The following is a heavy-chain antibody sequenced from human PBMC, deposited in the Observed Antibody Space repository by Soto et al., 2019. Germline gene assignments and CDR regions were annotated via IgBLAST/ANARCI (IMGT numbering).Heavy chain of an antibody. CDR1: GFSFTNYW. CDR2: IDPVDSYA. CDR3: ARIESIARNWFDP. V-gene: IGHV5-10-1*01. Sequence: LKISCKGSGFSFTNYWIIWLRQMPGKGLEWMGNIDPVDSYANYSPSFQGHVTFSVDTSISTAYLQWSSLKASDTAMYFCARIESIARNWFDPWGQGTLVTVSS. D-gene: IGHD6-13*01. J-gene: IGHJ5*02.